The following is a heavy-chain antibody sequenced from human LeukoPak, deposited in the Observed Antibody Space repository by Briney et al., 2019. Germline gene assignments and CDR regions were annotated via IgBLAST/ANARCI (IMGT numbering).Heavy chain of an antibody. V-gene: IGHV4-59*12. Sequence: PSETLSLTCTVSVVSIRSYYWSWIRQPPWKGLEWIGYIYHSGSTCYNPSLKSRVTISVDRSKNQFSLKLSSVTAADTAVYYCARGYETIFGVVTQFDYWGQGTLVTVSS. D-gene: IGHD3-3*01. CDR1: VVSIRSYY. CDR2: IYHSGST. J-gene: IGHJ4*02. CDR3: ARGYETIFGVVTQFDY.